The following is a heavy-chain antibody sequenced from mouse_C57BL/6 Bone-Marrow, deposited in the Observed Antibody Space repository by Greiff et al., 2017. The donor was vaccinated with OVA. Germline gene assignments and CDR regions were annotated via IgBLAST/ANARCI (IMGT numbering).Heavy chain of an antibody. V-gene: IGHV1-62-3*01. CDR2: INPGSGGT. D-gene: IGHD1-1*01. Sequence: QVQLQQPGAELVKPGASVKLSCKASGYTFTSYWMHWVKQRPGRGLEWIGVINPGSGGTNYNEKFKGKATLTADKSSSTAYMQLSSLTSEDSAVYFCARWGTYYYGPWYFDVWGTGTTVTVSS. CDR3: ARWGTYYYGPWYFDV. CDR1: GYTFTSYW. J-gene: IGHJ1*03.